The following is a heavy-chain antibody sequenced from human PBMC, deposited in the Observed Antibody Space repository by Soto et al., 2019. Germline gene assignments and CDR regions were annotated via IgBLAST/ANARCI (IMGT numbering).Heavy chain of an antibody. J-gene: IGHJ4*02. CDR1: GFTFSSYS. V-gene: IGHV3-48*01. CDR2: ISSSSSTI. CDR3: ASVLWDTAMVY. Sequence: EVQLVESGGGLVQPGGSLRLSCAASGFTFSSYSMNWVRQAPGKGLEWVSYISSSSSTIYYADSVKRRFTISRDNADTSLYLQMNSLRAEDAAVYYRASVLWDTAMVYWGQGPLVTVSS. D-gene: IGHD5-18*01.